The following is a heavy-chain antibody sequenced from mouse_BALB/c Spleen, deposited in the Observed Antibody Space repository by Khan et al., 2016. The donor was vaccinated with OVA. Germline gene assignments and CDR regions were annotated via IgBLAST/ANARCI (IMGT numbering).Heavy chain of an antibody. Sequence: EVQLVESGPSLVKPSQTLSLSCSVTGDSITSGFWNWIRKFPGNKFEYLGYITYSGNIYYNPSLKSRISITRDTSKSHYYLQLNSVTTEDATTYYCTRSYGIWAMDYWGQGTSVTVSS. CDR3: TRSYGIWAMDY. V-gene: IGHV3-8*02. CDR1: GDSITSGF. CDR2: ITYSGNI. D-gene: IGHD1-1*01. J-gene: IGHJ4*01.